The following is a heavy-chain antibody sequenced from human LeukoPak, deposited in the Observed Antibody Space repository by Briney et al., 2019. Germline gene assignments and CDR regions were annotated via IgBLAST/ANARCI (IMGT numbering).Heavy chain of an antibody. CDR1: GGSISSYY. CDR3: ARLGSSSSEGFDY. J-gene: IGHJ4*02. CDR2: IYYSGIT. D-gene: IGHD6-6*01. V-gene: IGHV4-59*01. Sequence: SETLSLTCTVSGGSISSYYWSWIRQPPGKGLEWIGYIYYSGITNYNPSLKSRVPISVDTSKNQFSLKLSSVTAADTAVYYCARLGSSSSEGFDYWGQGTLVTVSS.